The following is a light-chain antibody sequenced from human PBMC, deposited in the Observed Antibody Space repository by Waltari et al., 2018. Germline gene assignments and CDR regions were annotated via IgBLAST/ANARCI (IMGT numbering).Light chain of an antibody. CDR1: QSLVHSDGNTY. V-gene: IGKV2-30*02. CDR3: MQGTHWPVA. Sequence: DVAMTQSPLSLPVTLGQPASISCRSSQSLVHSDGNTYLNWFQQRPGQSPRRLIYKVSNRDSGVPDRFSGSGSGTDFTRKISRVEAEDVGVYYCMQGTHWPVAFGQGTKVEIK. CDR2: KVS. J-gene: IGKJ1*01.